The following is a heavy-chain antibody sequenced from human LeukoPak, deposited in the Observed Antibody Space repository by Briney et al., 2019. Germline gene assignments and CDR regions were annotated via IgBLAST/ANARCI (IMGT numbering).Heavy chain of an antibody. CDR1: GFTFSSYW. V-gene: IGHV3-7*01. Sequence: GGSLRLXCAASGFTFSSYWMSWVRQAPGKGLEWVANIKQDGSEIYYVDSVKGRFTISRDNAKNSLYLQMNSLRAEDTAVYYCARENRLLWFGELMYWFDPWGQGTLVTVSS. J-gene: IGHJ5*02. CDR2: IKQDGSEI. CDR3: ARENRLLWFGELMYWFDP. D-gene: IGHD3-10*01.